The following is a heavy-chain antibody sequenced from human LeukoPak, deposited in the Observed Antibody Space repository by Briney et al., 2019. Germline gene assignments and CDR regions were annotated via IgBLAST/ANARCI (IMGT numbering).Heavy chain of an antibody. V-gene: IGHV3-11*01. CDR2: ISSSGSII. CDR3: ARDLDYYGMDV. J-gene: IGHJ6*02. Sequence: GGSLRLSCAASGFTFSDFYMSWIRQAPGKGLEWVSYISSSGSIIYYADSVKGRFTISRDNAKNSLYLQMNSLRAEDTAVYYCARDLDYYGMDVWGQGTTVTVSS. CDR1: GFTFSDFY.